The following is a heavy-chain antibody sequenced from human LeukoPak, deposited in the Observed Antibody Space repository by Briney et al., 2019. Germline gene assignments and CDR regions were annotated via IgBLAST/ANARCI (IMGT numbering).Heavy chain of an antibody. Sequence: GGSLRLSCAASGFTFSSYAMSWVRQAPGKGLEWVSAISGSGGSTYYADSVKGRFTISRDNSKNTLYLQMNSLRAEDTAVYYCATQRLVLSRIDYWGQGTLVIVSS. V-gene: IGHV3-23*01. CDR2: ISGSGGST. D-gene: IGHD6-19*01. CDR1: GFTFSSYA. CDR3: ATQRLVLSRIDY. J-gene: IGHJ4*02.